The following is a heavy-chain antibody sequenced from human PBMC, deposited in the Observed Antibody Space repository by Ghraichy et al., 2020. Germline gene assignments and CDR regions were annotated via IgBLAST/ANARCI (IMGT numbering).Heavy chain of an antibody. CDR2: IWYDGSNQ. Sequence: GGSLRLSCAASGFTFSSYGMHWVRQAPGKGPEWVAVIWYDGSNQYYADSVKGRFTISRDNSKNTVYLLMNSLRAEDTAVYYCARSFRSGWHYFDYWGQGTLVSVSS. D-gene: IGHD6-19*01. V-gene: IGHV3-33*01. CDR3: ARSFRSGWHYFDY. CDR1: GFTFSSYG. J-gene: IGHJ4*02.